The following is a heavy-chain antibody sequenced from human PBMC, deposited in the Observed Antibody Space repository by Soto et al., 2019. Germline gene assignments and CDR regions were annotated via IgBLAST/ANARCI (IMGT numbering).Heavy chain of an antibody. CDR3: ANHRGTTGTTRLEFDY. Sequence: VGSLRLSCAASGFTCISYAMSWVRQATGKGLEWDSTISGSGGNTYYAESVRGRFTISRDNSKNTLYLQINSLRAEDTAVYYCANHRGTTGTTRLEFDYWGQGTLVTVSS. V-gene: IGHV3-23*01. CDR2: ISGSGGNT. D-gene: IGHD1-1*01. J-gene: IGHJ4*02. CDR1: GFTCISYA.